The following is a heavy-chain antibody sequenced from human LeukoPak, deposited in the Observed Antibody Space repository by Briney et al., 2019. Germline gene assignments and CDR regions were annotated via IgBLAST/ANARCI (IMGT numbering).Heavy chain of an antibody. J-gene: IGHJ6*03. V-gene: IGHV4-59*08. CDR2: IYYSGST. CDR3: ARQYYYYYMDV. Sequence: PSETLSLTCTVSGGSISSYSWSWIRQPPGKGLEWIGYIYYSGSTNYNPSLKSRVTISVDTPKNQYSLKLSSVTAAVTAVYYCARQYYYYYMDVWGKGTTVTVSS. CDR1: GGSISSYS.